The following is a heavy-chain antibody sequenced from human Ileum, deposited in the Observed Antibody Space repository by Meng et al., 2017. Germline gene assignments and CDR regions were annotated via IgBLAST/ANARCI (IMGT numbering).Heavy chain of an antibody. CDR2: IFDTGPP. J-gene: IGHJ5*02. CDR1: GGSISSGDYY. D-gene: IGHD2-2*03. CDR3: AASLDGSRFDP. V-gene: IGHV4-30-4*01. Sequence: LQAWCPGRVKSSQTLSPTCTGSGGSISSGDYYWSWMRQPPGKGLEWIVYIFDTGPPYYSPPLRSRLSISMDTSKNQFSLRLTSVTAADTAVYYCAASLDGSRFDPWGQGTLVTVSS.